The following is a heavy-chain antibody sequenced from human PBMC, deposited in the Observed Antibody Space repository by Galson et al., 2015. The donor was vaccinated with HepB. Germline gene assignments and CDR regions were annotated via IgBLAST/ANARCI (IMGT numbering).Heavy chain of an antibody. CDR3: ARGYYDSSGYYSGYFDY. CDR2: ISYDGSNK. Sequence: SLRLSCAASGFTFSSYAMHWVRQAPGKGLEWVAVISYDGSNKYYADSVKGRFTISRDNSKNTLYLQMNSLRAEDTAVYYCARGYYDSSGYYSGYFDYWGQGTLVTVSS. D-gene: IGHD3-22*01. J-gene: IGHJ4*02. V-gene: IGHV3-30-3*01. CDR1: GFTFSSYA.